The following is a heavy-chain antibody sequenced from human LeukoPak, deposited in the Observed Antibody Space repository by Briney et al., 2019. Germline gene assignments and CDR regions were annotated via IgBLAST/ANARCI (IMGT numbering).Heavy chain of an antibody. J-gene: IGHJ4*02. CDR3: ARVLGWPWLAFDY. V-gene: IGHV3-48*04. Sequence: GGSLRLSCAASGFTFSSYSMNWVRQAPGKGLEWVSYISSSSSSSYYADSVKGRFTISRDNAKNSLYLQINSLRAEDTAVYYCARVLGWPWLAFDYWGQGTLVTVSS. CDR2: ISSSSSSS. CDR1: GFTFSSYS. D-gene: IGHD6-19*01.